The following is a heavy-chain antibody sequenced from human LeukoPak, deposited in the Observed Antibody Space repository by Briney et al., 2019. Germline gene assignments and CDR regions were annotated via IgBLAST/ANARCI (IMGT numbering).Heavy chain of an antibody. CDR2: ISYDGSNK. J-gene: IGHJ4*02. V-gene: IGHV3-30*04. CDR3: ARASIVGATSLDY. D-gene: IGHD1-26*01. Sequence: GGSLRPSCAASGLTFSSYAMHWVRQAPGKWMEWVAVISYDGSNKYYADSVKGRFTISRDNSKNTLCLQMNSLRAEDTAVYYCARASIVGATSLDYWGQGTLVTVSS. CDR1: GLTFSSYA.